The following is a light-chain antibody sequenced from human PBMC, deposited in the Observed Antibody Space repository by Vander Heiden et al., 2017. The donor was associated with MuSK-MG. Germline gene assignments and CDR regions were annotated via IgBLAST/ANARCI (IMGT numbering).Light chain of an antibody. CDR1: QSVSSTY. V-gene: IGKV3-20*01. Sequence: EIVLTQSPGTLSLSPGERATLSCRASQSVSSTYLAWYQQKPGQAPRLLIYGASSRATGIPDRFTGSGSGTDFTLTISRLEPEDFAVYYSLRDGSSPRTFGLGTKVEIK. J-gene: IGKJ1*01. CDR2: GAS. CDR3: LRDGSSPRT.